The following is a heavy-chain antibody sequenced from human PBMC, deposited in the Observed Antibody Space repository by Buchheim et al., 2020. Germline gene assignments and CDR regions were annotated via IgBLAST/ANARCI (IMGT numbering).Heavy chain of an antibody. CDR2: INPSGGST. CDR1: GYTFTSYY. CDR3: ARDRDPSVTYYDILTGRTPMDV. Sequence: QVQLVQSGAEVKKPGASVKVSCKASGYTFTSYYMHWVRQAPGQGLEWMGIINPSGGSTSYAQKFQGRVTMTRDTSTSTVYMELSSLRSEDTAVHYCARDRDPSVTYYDILTGRTPMDVWGQGTT. J-gene: IGHJ6*02. D-gene: IGHD3-9*01. V-gene: IGHV1-46*01.